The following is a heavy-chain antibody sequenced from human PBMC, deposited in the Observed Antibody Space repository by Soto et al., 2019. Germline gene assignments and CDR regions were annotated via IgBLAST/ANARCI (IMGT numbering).Heavy chain of an antibody. D-gene: IGHD1-26*01. CDR3: AKDRSYFGYYYGMDV. J-gene: IGHJ6*02. CDR1: GFTFSSYV. CDR2: ISYDGSNK. Sequence: GGSLRLSCAASGFTFSSYVIHWVRQAPGKGLEWVALISYDGSNKYYADSVKGRFTISRDNSKNTLYLQMNSLRAEDTAAYYCAKDRSYFGYYYGMDVWGQGTTVTVYS. V-gene: IGHV3-30*18.